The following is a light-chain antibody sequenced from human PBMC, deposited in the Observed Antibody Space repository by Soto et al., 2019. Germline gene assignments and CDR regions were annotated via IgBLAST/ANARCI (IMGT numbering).Light chain of an antibody. Sequence: EIVLTQSPGTLSLSPGERATLSCRASQSISSYLAWYQQKPGQAPRLLINGASSRATGIPDRFSGSGSGTDFSLTITRLEPADFAVYYCQQSGSSPGTFGQGTKLEIK. CDR1: QSISSY. CDR2: GAS. J-gene: IGKJ2*01. CDR3: QQSGSSPGT. V-gene: IGKV3-20*01.